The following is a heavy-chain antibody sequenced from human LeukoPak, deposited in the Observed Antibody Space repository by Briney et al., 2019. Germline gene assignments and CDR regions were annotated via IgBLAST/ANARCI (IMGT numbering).Heavy chain of an antibody. V-gene: IGHV3-7*03. J-gene: IGHJ3*02. CDR3: AKDRAPTYYYDSGDAFDI. CDR2: IKQDGSEK. CDR1: GFTFSIYW. Sequence: GGSLRLSCAASGFTFSIYWMTWVRQAPGKGLEWVANIKQDGSEKYYVDSVKGRFTISRDNSKNTLYLQMNSLRAEDTAVYYCAKDRAPTYYYDSGDAFDIWGQGTMVTVSS. D-gene: IGHD3-22*01.